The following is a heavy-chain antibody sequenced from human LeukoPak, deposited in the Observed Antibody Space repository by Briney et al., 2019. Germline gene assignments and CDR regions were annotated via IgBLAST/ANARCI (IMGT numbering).Heavy chain of an antibody. J-gene: IGHJ5*02. CDR2: INPSGGST. D-gene: IGHD5-24*01. CDR3: ATDHSMANTAWWFDP. V-gene: IGHV1-46*01. Sequence: ASVKVSCKASGYTFTSYYMHWARQAPGQGLEWMGIINPSGGSTSYAQKFQGRVTMTRDMSTSTVYMELSSLRFEDTAFYYCATDHSMANTAWWFDPWGQGTLVTVSS. CDR1: GYTFTSYY.